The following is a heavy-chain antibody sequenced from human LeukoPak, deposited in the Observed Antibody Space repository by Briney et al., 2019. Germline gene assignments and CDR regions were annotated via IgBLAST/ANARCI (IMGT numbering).Heavy chain of an antibody. D-gene: IGHD1-26*01. Sequence: SETLSLTCAVYGGSFSGYYWSWVRQPPGKGLEWIGEINHRGRTNYNPSLKSRVTISVDTSKNQFSLKLSSVTAADTAVYYCARGGNALDIWGQGTMVTVSS. J-gene: IGHJ3*02. CDR3: ARGGNALDI. V-gene: IGHV4-34*01. CDR1: GGSFSGYY. CDR2: INHRGRT.